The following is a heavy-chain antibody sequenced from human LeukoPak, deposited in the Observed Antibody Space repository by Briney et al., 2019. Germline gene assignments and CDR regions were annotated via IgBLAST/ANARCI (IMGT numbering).Heavy chain of an antibody. V-gene: IGHV5-10-1*01. CDR2: IDPSDSYT. CDR3: AREVKKITMVRGVIIGDAFDI. CDR1: GYSFTSYW. J-gene: IGHJ3*02. D-gene: IGHD3-10*01. Sequence: GESLQISCKGSGYSFTSYWISWVRQMPGKGLEWMGRIDPSDSYTNYSPSFQGHVTISADKSISTAYLQWSSLKASDTAMYYCAREVKKITMVRGVIIGDAFDIWGQGTMVTVSS.